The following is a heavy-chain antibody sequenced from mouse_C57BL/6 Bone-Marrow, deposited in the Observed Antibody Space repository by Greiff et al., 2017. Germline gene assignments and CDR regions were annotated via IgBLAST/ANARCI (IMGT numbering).Heavy chain of an antibody. D-gene: IGHD1-1*01. CDR2: ISYSGST. Sequence: VKVEESGPGLAKPSQTLSLTCSVTGYSITSDYWNWIRKFPGNKLEYMGYISYSGSTYYNPSHKRRTFITRDTSKNQYYLPLNSVTTEDTATNYGARYDYGSSYFDYWGQGTTLTVSS. CDR3: ARYDYGSSYFDY. CDR1: GYSITSDY. J-gene: IGHJ2*01. V-gene: IGHV3-8*01.